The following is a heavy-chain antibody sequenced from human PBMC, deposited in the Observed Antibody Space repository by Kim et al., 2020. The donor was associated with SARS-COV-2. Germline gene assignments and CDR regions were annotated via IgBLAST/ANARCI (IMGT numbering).Heavy chain of an antibody. CDR3: ARDPYYDPPYFDY. V-gene: IGHV3-7*01. Sequence: GGSLRLSCAASGFTFSSYWMSWVRQAPGKGLEWVANIKQDGSEKYYVDSVKGRFTISRDNAKNSLYLQMNSLRAEDTAVYYCARDPYYDPPYFDYWGQGTLVTVSS. D-gene: IGHD3-3*01. CDR1: GFTFSSYW. J-gene: IGHJ4*02. CDR2: IKQDGSEK.